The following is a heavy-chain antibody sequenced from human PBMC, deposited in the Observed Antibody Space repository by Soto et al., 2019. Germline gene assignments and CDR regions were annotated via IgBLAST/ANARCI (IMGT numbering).Heavy chain of an antibody. CDR3: AREFSNSPEAFDS. CDR1: GGSVNSDTFY. D-gene: IGHD6-6*01. V-gene: IGHV4-61*01. Sequence: QVHLQESGPGQVKPSETLSLICTVSGGSVNSDTFYWSWIRQPPGRGLEWIGYIYYTGSTNYNPSLKSRVTISIDTSRNQFSLKLTSVTAADTAVYYCAREFSNSPEAFDSWGQGSLVTVS. CDR2: IYYTGST. J-gene: IGHJ4*02.